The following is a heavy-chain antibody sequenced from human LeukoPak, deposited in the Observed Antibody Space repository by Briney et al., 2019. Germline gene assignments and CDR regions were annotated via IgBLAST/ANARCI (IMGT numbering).Heavy chain of an antibody. Sequence: SVKVSCKASGGTFSSYAISWVRQAPGQGLEWMGGIIPIFGTANYAQKFQGRVTITTDESTSTAYMELSSLRSEDTAVYYCAREFPLTTVTTSAFDIWGQGQWSPSLQ. CDR3: AREFPLTTVTTSAFDI. J-gene: IGHJ3*02. V-gene: IGHV1-69*05. D-gene: IGHD4-17*01. CDR1: GGTFSSYA. CDR2: IIPIFGTA.